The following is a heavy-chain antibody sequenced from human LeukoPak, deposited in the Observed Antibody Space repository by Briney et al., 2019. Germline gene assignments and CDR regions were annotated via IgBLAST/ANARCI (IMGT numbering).Heavy chain of an antibody. V-gene: IGHV3-74*01. J-gene: IGHJ4*02. Sequence: GGSLRLSCAASGFTFSSYWMHWVRQAPGKGLVWVSRINTDGSSTSYADSVKGRFTISRDNAKNTLYLQMNSLRAEDTAVYYCARARPIVGGDYWGQGTLVTVSS. CDR3: ARARPIVGGDY. CDR1: GFTFSSYW. CDR2: INTDGSST. D-gene: IGHD2-15*01.